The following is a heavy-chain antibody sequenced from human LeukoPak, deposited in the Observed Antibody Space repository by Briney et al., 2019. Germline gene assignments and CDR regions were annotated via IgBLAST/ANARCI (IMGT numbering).Heavy chain of an antibody. Sequence: ASVKVSCKASGYTFTGYYMHWVRQAPGQGLEWMGRINPNSGGTNYAQKFQGRVTMTRETSISTAYMELSRLRSDDTAVYYCARGRFNSWIQLLGNAFDIWGQGTMVTVSS. CDR1: GYTFTGYY. V-gene: IGHV1-2*06. CDR2: INPNSGGT. J-gene: IGHJ3*02. D-gene: IGHD5-18*01. CDR3: ARGRFNSWIQLLGNAFDI.